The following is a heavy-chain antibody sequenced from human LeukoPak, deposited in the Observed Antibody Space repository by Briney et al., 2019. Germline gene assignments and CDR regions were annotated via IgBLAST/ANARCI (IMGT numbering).Heavy chain of an antibody. CDR2: VSGSGGST. CDR3: AKPRAVGVNAFFDY. J-gene: IGHJ4*02. CDR1: GFTFSSYA. V-gene: IGHV3-23*01. Sequence: GGSLRLSCAASGFTFSSYAMRWVRQAPGKGLEWVSSVSGSGGSTYYADSVKGRFTISRDNSKNTLYLQMNSLRAEDTAVYYCAKPRAVGVNAFFDYWGQGTLVTVSS.